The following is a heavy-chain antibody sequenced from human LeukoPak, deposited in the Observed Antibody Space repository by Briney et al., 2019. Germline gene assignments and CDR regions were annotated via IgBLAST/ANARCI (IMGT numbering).Heavy chain of an antibody. CDR1: GFTFSNYG. Sequence: GGSLRLSCAASGFTFSNYGMSWVRQAPGRGLEWVSTISSTSGSTYYADSVKGRFTISRDNSKNTVYVQMNSLRAEDTAVYYCASLGGYSYGSGLDYWGQGTLVTVSS. CDR2: ISSTSGST. V-gene: IGHV3-23*01. J-gene: IGHJ4*02. CDR3: ASLGGYSYGSGLDY. D-gene: IGHD5-18*01.